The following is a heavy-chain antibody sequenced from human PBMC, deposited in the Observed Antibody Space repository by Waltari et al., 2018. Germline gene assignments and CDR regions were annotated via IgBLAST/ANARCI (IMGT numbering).Heavy chain of an antibody. CDR3: AKRIVGGPFDV. J-gene: IGHJ3*01. CDR1: GGSFGTYA. Sequence: QVHLVQSGAEVRRPGSSVKVSCEASGGSFGTYAITLVRQAPGQGLGWIAGITPIFGKPNYAQKFQDRVKVAADELTRTAFMELSSLRPDDTAVYYCAKRIVGGPFDVWGQGTMVIVSS. CDR2: ITPIFGKP. D-gene: IGHD1-26*01. V-gene: IGHV1-69*12.